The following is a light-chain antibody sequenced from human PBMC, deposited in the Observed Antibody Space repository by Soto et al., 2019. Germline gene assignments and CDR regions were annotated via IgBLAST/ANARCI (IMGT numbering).Light chain of an antibody. CDR1: QSISSY. J-gene: IGKJ1*01. CDR3: QQSYSTLWT. Sequence: DIRVTQSPSSLSASVGDRVTITCRASQSISSYLNWYQQKPGKAPKLLIYAASSLQSGVPSRFSGSGSGTDFTLTISSLQPEDFATYYCQQSYSTLWTFGQGTKV. V-gene: IGKV1-39*01. CDR2: AAS.